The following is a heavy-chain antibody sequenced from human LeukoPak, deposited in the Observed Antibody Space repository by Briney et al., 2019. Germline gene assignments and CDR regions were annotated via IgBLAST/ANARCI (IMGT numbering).Heavy chain of an antibody. CDR2: MNPNSGNT. Sequence: ASVKVSCKASGYTFTGYYMHWVRQAPGQGLEWMGWMNPNSGNTGYAQKFQGRVTMTRNTSISTAYMELSSLRSEDTAVYYCARVDSSNGSDFDYWGQGTLVTVSS. D-gene: IGHD5-18*01. CDR3: ARVDSSNGSDFDY. V-gene: IGHV1-8*02. CDR1: GYTFTGYY. J-gene: IGHJ4*02.